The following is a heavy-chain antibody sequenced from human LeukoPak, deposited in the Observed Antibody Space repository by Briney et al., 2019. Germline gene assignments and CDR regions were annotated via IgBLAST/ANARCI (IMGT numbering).Heavy chain of an antibody. J-gene: IGHJ3*02. Sequence: GGSLSLSCAASGFTFSTYAMHWVRQAPGKGLEWVAVVSFDGGNKYYADSVKGRLTISRDNSKNTLYLQMNSLRPEDTALYYCARDFDSIHTFDIWGQGTMVTVSS. CDR2: VSFDGGNK. D-gene: IGHD2-21*01. V-gene: IGHV3-30*04. CDR3: ARDFDSIHTFDI. CDR1: GFTFSTYA.